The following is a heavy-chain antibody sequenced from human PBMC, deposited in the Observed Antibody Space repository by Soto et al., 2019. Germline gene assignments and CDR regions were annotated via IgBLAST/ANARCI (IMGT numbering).Heavy chain of an antibody. CDR1: GYTFTSYD. D-gene: IGHD6-19*01. V-gene: IGHV1-18*01. J-gene: IGHJ5*02. Sequence: ASVKVSCKASGYTFTSYDISWVRQAPGQGLEWMGWISAYNGNTNHAQRLQGRVTMTTDTSTSTAYMELRSLRSDDTAVYYCARDIAVAGITWFDPWGQGTLVTVSS. CDR2: ISAYNGNT. CDR3: ARDIAVAGITWFDP.